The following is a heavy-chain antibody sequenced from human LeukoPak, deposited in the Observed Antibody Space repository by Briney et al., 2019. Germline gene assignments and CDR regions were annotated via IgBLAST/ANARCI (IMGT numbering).Heavy chain of an antibody. V-gene: IGHV4-39*07. CDR2: IYYSGST. J-gene: IGHJ4*02. CDR1: GGSISSSSYY. Sequence: SQTLSLTCTVSGGSISSSSYYWGWIRQPPGKGLEWIGSIYYSGSTYYNPSLKSRVTISVDTSKNQFSLKLSSVTAADTAVYYCARDPGYCSGGSCYSDYWGQGTLVTVSS. CDR3: ARDPGYCSGGSCYSDY. D-gene: IGHD2-15*01.